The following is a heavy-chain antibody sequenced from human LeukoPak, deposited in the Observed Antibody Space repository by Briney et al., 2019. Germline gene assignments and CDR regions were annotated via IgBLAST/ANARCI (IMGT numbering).Heavy chain of an antibody. Sequence: GGSLRLSCAASGFTFSSYEMNWVRQAPGKVLERVSYISSSGSTIYYADSVKGRFTISRDNAKNSLYLQMNSLRAEGTAVYYCAELGITMIGGVWGKGTTVTISS. D-gene: IGHD3-10*02. CDR2: ISSSGSTI. V-gene: IGHV3-48*03. J-gene: IGHJ6*04. CDR3: AELGITMIGGV. CDR1: GFTFSSYE.